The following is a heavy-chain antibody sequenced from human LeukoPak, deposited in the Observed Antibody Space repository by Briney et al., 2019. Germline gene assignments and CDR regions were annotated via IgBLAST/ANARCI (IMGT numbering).Heavy chain of an antibody. CDR3: ATDCSSTSCYILTDAFDV. CDR2: IIPIFGTA. D-gene: IGHD2-2*02. Sequence: SVKVSCKASGGTFSSYAISWVRQAPGQGLEWMGGIIPIFGTANYAQKFQGRVTITAEESTSTAYMELSSLRSEDTAVYYCATDCSSTSCYILTDAFDVWGQGTMVTVSS. CDR1: GGTFSSYA. J-gene: IGHJ3*01. V-gene: IGHV1-69*13.